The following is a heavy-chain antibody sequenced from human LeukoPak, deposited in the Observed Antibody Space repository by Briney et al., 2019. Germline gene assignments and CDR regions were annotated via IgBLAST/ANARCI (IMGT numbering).Heavy chain of an antibody. D-gene: IGHD3-22*01. Sequence: GGSLRLSCAASGFTFSDYYMSWVRQAPGKGLEGVSYISSSGSTIYYADSVKGRFTISIHSAKNMLYLQLDSLTAEDTAVYYCSRGLVGYYHDSSTYPDSWGQGTLVTVSS. CDR1: GFTFSDYY. CDR3: SRGLVGYYHDSSTYPDS. J-gene: IGHJ4*02. V-gene: IGHV3-11*04. CDR2: ISSSGSTI.